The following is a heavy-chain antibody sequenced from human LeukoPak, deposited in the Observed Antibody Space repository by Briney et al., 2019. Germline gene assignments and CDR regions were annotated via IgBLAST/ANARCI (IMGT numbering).Heavy chain of an antibody. J-gene: IGHJ4*02. CDR3: AGGRQPDYYDSSGYPNPFDY. CDR2: INHSGST. CDR1: GGSFSGYY. Sequence: SETLSLTCAVYGGSFSGYYWSWIRQPPGKGLEWIGEINHSGSTNYNPSLKSRVTISVDTSKNQFSLKLSSVTAADTAVYYCAGGRQPDYYDSSGYPNPFDYWGQGTLVTVSS. V-gene: IGHV4-34*01. D-gene: IGHD3-22*01.